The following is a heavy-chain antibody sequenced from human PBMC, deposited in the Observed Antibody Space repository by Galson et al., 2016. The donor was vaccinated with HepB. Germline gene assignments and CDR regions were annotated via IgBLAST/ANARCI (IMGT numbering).Heavy chain of an antibody. CDR2: INQEGSYQ. J-gene: IGHJ4*02. Sequence: SLRLSCAASGFTSKEYWMSWVRQSPGKGPQWVAKINQEGSYQYYVDSVRGRFTISRDNAETSVFLQLNSRTSDDTALYFCVRSYGGGAFDYWGQGTLLTVSS. V-gene: IGHV3-7*01. CDR3: VRSYGGGAFDY. D-gene: IGHD4-17*01. CDR1: GFTSKEYW.